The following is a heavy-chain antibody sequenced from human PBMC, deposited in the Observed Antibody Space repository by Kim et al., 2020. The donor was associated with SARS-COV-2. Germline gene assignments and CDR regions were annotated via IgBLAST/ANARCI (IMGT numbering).Heavy chain of an antibody. Sequence: SVKVSCKASGDTFSSYAISWVRQAPGQGLEWMGWIIPDNGIANHAQKFQGRVTLTADKSTSIAYMELSSLRSEDTAVYYCARAYVGVELAAVDIWGQGTMGTVSS. CDR2: IIPDNGIA. J-gene: IGHJ3*02. D-gene: IGHD1-26*01. V-gene: IGHV1-69*10. CDR1: GDTFSSYA. CDR3: ARAYVGVELAAVDI.